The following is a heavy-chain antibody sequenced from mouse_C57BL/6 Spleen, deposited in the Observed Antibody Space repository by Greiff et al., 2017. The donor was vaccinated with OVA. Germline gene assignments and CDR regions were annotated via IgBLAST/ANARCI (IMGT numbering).Heavy chain of an antibody. CDR2: ISSGSSTI. CDR3: ARWDYYGSSLSY. V-gene: IGHV5-17*01. D-gene: IGHD1-1*01. Sequence: DVHLVESGGGLVKPGGSLKLSCAASGFTFSDYGMHWVRQAPEKGLEWVAYISSGSSTIYYADTVKGRFTISRDNAKNTLFLQMTSLRSEDTAMYYCARWDYYGSSLSYWGQGTLVTVSA. J-gene: IGHJ3*01. CDR1: GFTFSDYG.